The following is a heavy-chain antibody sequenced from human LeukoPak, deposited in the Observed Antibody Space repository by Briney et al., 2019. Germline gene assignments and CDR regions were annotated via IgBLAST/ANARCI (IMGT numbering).Heavy chain of an antibody. Sequence: GGSLRLSCAASGFTFSSYSMNWVRQAPGKGLEWVSSISSSSSYIYYADSVKGRFTISRDNAKNSLYLQMNSLRAEDTAVYYCARDGTVTTLFDYWGQGTLVTVSS. J-gene: IGHJ4*02. CDR2: ISSSSSYI. V-gene: IGHV3-21*01. CDR3: ARDGTVTTLFDY. D-gene: IGHD4-11*01. CDR1: GFTFSSYS.